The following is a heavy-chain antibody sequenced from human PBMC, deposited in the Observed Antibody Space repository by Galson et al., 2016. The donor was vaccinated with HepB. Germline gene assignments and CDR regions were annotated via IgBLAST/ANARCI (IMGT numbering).Heavy chain of an antibody. J-gene: IGHJ4*02. Sequence: SLRLSCAASGFTFSNNGMHWVRQAPGKGLEWVAVISFDGSHEYYADSVKGRFTISRDNSKNPLFLQLNSLRAEDTALYYCAKDPYRLGNYFEYWGQGTPVTVSS. V-gene: IGHV3-30*18. D-gene: IGHD2-2*01. CDR2: ISFDGSHE. CDR1: GFTFSNNG. CDR3: AKDPYRLGNYFEY.